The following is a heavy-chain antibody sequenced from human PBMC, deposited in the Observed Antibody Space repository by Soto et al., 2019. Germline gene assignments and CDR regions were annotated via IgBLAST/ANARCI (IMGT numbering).Heavy chain of an antibody. CDR3: ARDNWNSY. CDR2: IHNDGSTT. D-gene: IGHD1-7*01. J-gene: IGHJ4*01. V-gene: IGHV3-74*01. Sequence: GGSLRLSCAASGFTFSSYWMHWVRQAPGKGLMWVSRIHNDGSTTRYADSVKGRFTISRDNAKNTLYLQMSSLRVEDTAVYSCARDNWNSYWGQGTLVTVSS. CDR1: GFTFSSYW.